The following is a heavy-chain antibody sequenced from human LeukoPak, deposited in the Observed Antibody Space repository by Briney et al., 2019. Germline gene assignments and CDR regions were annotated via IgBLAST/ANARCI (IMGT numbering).Heavy chain of an antibody. D-gene: IGHD1-14*01. J-gene: IGHJ4*02. Sequence: SETLSLTCAVYGGSFSGYYWSWIRQPPGKGLEWIGEINHSGSTNYNPSLKSRVTISVDTSKNQFSLKLSSVTAADTAVYYCARGRTPEYWGQGTLVTVSS. CDR3: ARGRTPEY. V-gene: IGHV4-34*01. CDR2: INHSGST. CDR1: GGSFSGYY.